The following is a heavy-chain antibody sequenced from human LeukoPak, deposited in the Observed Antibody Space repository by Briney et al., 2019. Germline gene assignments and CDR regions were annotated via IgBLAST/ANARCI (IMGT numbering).Heavy chain of an antibody. CDR1: GGSISSSSYY. CDR2: IYYSGST. Sequence: SETLSLTYIVSGGSISSSSYYWGWIRQPPGKGLEWIGSIYYSGSTYYNPSLKSRVTISVDTSKNQFSLKLSSVTAADTAVYYCARDGRFPPEVLPRYFDYWGQGTLVTVSS. J-gene: IGHJ4*02. D-gene: IGHD1-26*01. V-gene: IGHV4-39*07. CDR3: ARDGRFPPEVLPRYFDY.